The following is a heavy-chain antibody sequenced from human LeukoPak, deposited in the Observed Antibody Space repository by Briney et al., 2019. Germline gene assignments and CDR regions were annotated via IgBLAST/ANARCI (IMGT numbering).Heavy chain of an antibody. Sequence: ASVKVFCKASGYTFATYNFNWVRQATGQGLEWMGWMNPDSGNTGYAQKFQGRVTMTRNTPITTAYMELSNLTSEDTAVYYCARLRSKKRGSFFDPWGQGTLVIVSS. CDR1: GYTFATYN. CDR3: ARLRSKKRGSFFDP. V-gene: IGHV1-8*01. J-gene: IGHJ5*02. D-gene: IGHD5-24*01. CDR2: MNPDSGNT.